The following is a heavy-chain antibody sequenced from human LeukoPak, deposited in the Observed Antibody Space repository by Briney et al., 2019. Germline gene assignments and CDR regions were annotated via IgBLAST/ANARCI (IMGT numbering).Heavy chain of an antibody. D-gene: IGHD6-13*01. Sequence: GASVKVSCKASGYTFTGYYMHWVRQAPGQGLEWMGWINPNSGGTNYAQKFQGRVTMTRDTSISTAYMELSRLRSDDTAEYYCARGRLAAAGPTGWFDPWGQGTLVTVSS. CDR3: ARGRLAAAGPTGWFDP. CDR1: GYTFTGYY. CDR2: INPNSGGT. J-gene: IGHJ5*02. V-gene: IGHV1-2*02.